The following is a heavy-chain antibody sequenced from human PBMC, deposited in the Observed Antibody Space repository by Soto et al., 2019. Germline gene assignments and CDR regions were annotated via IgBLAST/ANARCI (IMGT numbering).Heavy chain of an antibody. V-gene: IGHV3-33*01. CDR3: ARWSNNKVVDP. J-gene: IGHJ5*02. D-gene: IGHD1-1*01. Sequence: QVQLVESGGGVVQPGRSLRLSCAASGFTFRNHGMHWVRQAPGKGLEWVAVIWYDGSNQYYAESVKGRFTISRDNSKDTMYLQMNSLRDEDTAVYYCARWSNNKVVDPWGQGTLVTVSS. CDR1: GFTFRNHG. CDR2: IWYDGSNQ.